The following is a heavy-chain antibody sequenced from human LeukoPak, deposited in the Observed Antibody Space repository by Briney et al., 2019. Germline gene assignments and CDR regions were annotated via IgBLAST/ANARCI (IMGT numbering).Heavy chain of an antibody. J-gene: IGHJ5*02. CDR2: IYTSGST. CDR1: GGSISSGSYY. D-gene: IGHD2-15*01. CDR3: ARAPRRSGGIPLFDP. V-gene: IGHV4-61*02. Sequence: SETLSLTCTVSGGSISSGSYYWRWIRQPAGKGLEWIGRIYTSGSTNYNPSLKSRVTISVDTSKNQFSLKLSSVTAADTAVYYCARAPRRSGGIPLFDPWGQGTLVTVSS.